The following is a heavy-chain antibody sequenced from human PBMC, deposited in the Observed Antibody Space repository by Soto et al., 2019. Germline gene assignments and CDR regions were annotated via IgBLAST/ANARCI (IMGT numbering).Heavy chain of an antibody. CDR3: ARGRSNRGGYSPVFDS. Sequence: GGSLRLSCAASGFTFSSYAMHWVRRAPWKGLEFVSAISGNGVNTHYANSVRGRFTISRDTSKNTLYLQMGGLRADDMAVYYCARGRSNRGGYSPVFDSWGQGILVTVSS. J-gene: IGHJ4*02. D-gene: IGHD2-15*01. V-gene: IGHV3-64*01. CDR2: ISGNGVNT. CDR1: GFTFSSYA.